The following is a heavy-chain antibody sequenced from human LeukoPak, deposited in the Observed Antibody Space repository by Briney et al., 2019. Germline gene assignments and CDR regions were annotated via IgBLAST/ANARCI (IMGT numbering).Heavy chain of an antibody. CDR3: AKDIDSGSYYMGILDY. CDR1: GFTFSSYA. CDR2: ISWNSGSI. V-gene: IGHV3-9*01. J-gene: IGHJ4*02. Sequence: PGGSLRLSCAASGFTFSSYAMSWVRQAPGKGLEWVSGISWNSGSIGYADSVKGRFTISRDNAKNSLYLQMNSLRAEDTALYYCAKDIDSGSYYMGILDYWGQGTLVTVSS. D-gene: IGHD1-26*01.